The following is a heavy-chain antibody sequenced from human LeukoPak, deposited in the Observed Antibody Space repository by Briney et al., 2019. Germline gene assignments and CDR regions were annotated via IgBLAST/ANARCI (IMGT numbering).Heavy chain of an antibody. V-gene: IGHV3-21*01. D-gene: IGHD6-6*01. J-gene: IGHJ2*01. CDR1: GFTFTTYW. Sequence: GGSLRLSCAASGFTFTTYWMNWVRQAPGKGLEWVSSISSSSSYIYYADSVKGRFTISRDNAKNSLYLQMNSLRAEDTAVYYCARPVPYSSSGAYWYFDLWGRGTLVTVSS. CDR3: ARPVPYSSSGAYWYFDL. CDR2: ISSSSSYI.